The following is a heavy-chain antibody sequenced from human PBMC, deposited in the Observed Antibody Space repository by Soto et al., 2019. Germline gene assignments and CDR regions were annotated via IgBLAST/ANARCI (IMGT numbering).Heavy chain of an antibody. CDR1: GGTFSNFG. Sequence: QVQLVQSGAEVKKPGSSVKVSCKASGGTFSNFGISWVRQAPGQGLEWMGGIMPSSDTPSIAQKFQGRVFISADETTSTAYMDLSGLRSEDTAVYYCARPRAAAPYYFDYWGRGTLVTVSS. CDR2: IMPSSDTP. J-gene: IGHJ4*02. CDR3: ARPRAAAPYYFDY. V-gene: IGHV1-69*01. D-gene: IGHD2-21*01.